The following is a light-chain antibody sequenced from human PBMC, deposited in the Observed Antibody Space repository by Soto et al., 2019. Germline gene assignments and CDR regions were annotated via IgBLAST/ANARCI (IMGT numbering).Light chain of an antibody. CDR3: QQYNSYSTWT. CDR2: NAY. J-gene: IGKJ1*01. V-gene: IGKV1-5*01. CDR1: QSINFY. Sequence: DIQMTQSPSTLSASVGDRVTITCRARQSINFYLAWYQQKTGKAPKVLIWNAYTLESGVPSRFSGSGSGTEFALTISSLQPDDFATYYCQQYNSYSTWTFGQGTKVEIK.